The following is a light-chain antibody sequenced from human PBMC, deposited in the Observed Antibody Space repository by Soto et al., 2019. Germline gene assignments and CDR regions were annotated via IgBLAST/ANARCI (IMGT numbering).Light chain of an antibody. V-gene: IGLV2-14*03. CDR2: DVS. CDR1: SSDVGGYNY. Sequence: QSALTQPASVSGSPGQSITISCTGTSSDVGGYNYVSWYQHHPGKAPKLIIYDVSNRPSGVSNRFSGSKSGYTASLTISGLQAEDEADYYCSSYSSTSTLGVFGGGTKVTVL. CDR3: SSYSSTSTLGV. J-gene: IGLJ2*01.